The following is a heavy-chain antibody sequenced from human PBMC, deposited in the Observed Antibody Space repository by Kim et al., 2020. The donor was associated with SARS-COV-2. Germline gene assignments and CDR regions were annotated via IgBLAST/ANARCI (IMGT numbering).Heavy chain of an antibody. V-gene: IGHV1-69*13. CDR1: GGTFSSYA. CDR3: ARVSDPILSEAAAGTYSFDY. D-gene: IGHD6-13*01. Sequence: SVKVSCKASGGTFSSYAISWVRQAPGQGLEWMGGIIPIFGTANYAQKFQGRVTITADESTSTAYMELSSLRSEDTAVYYCARVSDPILSEAAAGTYSFDYWGQGTLVTVSS. J-gene: IGHJ4*02. CDR2: IIPIFGTA.